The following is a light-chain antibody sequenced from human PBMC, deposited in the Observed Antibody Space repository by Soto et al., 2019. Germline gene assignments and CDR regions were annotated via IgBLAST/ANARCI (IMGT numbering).Light chain of an antibody. CDR2: HNS. Sequence: QALLTQPPSVSGAPGQRFTISCTGSISNIGAGYDVHWYQQLPGTAPKLLIYHNSDRPSGVPDRFSGSKSGTSASLAITGLQAEDEADYYCQSYDSGLSAFYVFGTGTKVTVL. CDR1: ISNIGAGYD. CDR3: QSYDSGLSAFYV. J-gene: IGLJ1*01. V-gene: IGLV1-40*01.